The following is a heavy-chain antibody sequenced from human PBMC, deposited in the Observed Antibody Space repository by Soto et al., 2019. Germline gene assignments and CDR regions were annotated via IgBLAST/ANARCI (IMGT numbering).Heavy chain of an antibody. V-gene: IGHV3-49*03. Sequence: GGSLRLSCTASGFTFGDYAMSWFRQAPGKGLEWVGFIRSKAYGGTTEYAASVKGRFTISRDDSKSIAYLQMNSLKTEDTAVYYCMGEYYYYYMDVWGKGTTVTVSS. CDR3: MGEYYYYYMDV. J-gene: IGHJ6*03. CDR2: IRSKAYGGTT. CDR1: GFTFGDYA.